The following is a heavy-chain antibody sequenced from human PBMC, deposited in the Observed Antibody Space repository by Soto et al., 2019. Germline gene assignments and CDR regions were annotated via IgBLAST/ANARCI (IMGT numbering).Heavy chain of an antibody. CDR3: VRLVGNSWLDH. CDR1: GDSVSSNSAV. Sequence: SQTLSLTCAISGDSVSSNSAVWNWIRQSPSRGLEWLGRTYYRSQWHYEYAVFVQSRISIDPDTSKNQFSLRLNSVTPEDTAVYYCVRLVGNSWLDHWGQGTLVTVSS. CDR2: TYYRSQWHY. D-gene: IGHD3-9*01. J-gene: IGHJ4*02. V-gene: IGHV6-1*01.